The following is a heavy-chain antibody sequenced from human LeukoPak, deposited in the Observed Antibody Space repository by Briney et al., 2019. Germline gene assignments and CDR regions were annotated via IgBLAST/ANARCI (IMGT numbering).Heavy chain of an antibody. V-gene: IGHV1-46*01. Sequence: ASVKLSCKASGYTFTSYYMHWVRQAPGQGLEWMGIINPSGGSTSYAQKFQGRVTMTRDTSTSTVYMELSSLRSEDTAVYYCARRGWAVAGTWWFDPWGQGTLVTVSS. J-gene: IGHJ5*02. CDR1: GYTFTSYY. CDR3: ARRGWAVAGTWWFDP. D-gene: IGHD6-19*01. CDR2: INPSGGST.